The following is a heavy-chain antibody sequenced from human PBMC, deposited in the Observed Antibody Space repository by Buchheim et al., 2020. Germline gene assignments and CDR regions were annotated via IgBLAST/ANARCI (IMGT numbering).Heavy chain of an antibody. J-gene: IGHJ6*02. CDR1: GFTFSSYG. Sequence: QVQLVESGGGVVQPGRSLRLSCAASGFTFSSYGMHWVRQAPGKGLEWVAVIWYDGSNKYYADSVKGRFTISRDNSKNTLSLQMNSLRAEDTAVYYCARELSYCSSTSCYIPYYYGMDVWGQGTT. D-gene: IGHD2-2*02. V-gene: IGHV3-33*01. CDR2: IWYDGSNK. CDR3: ARELSYCSSTSCYIPYYYGMDV.